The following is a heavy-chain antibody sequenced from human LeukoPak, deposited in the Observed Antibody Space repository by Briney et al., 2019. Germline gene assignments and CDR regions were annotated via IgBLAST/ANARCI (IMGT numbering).Heavy chain of an antibody. CDR1: AFTFSTYA. J-gene: IGHJ4*02. CDR2: MSGTGDNT. V-gene: IGHV3-23*01. D-gene: IGHD3-22*01. CDR3: AKDRAIVVLITVDY. Sequence: GGSLRLSCAASAFTFSTYAMTRLRQAPGKGLEWGSAMSGTGDNTYYADSVKGRFIISRDNSKNTLYLQMNSPRAEDTAVYYCAKDRAIVVLITVDYWGQGSLVTVSS.